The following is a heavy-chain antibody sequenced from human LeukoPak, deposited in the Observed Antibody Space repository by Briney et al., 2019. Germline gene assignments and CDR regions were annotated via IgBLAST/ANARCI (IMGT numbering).Heavy chain of an antibody. D-gene: IGHD6-19*01. J-gene: IGHJ4*02. V-gene: IGHV3-7*01. Sequence: GGSLRLSCAASGFTFRSHWMSWVRQPPGDELEWVASIKQEGSEKYYVDSVRGRFTVSRDNAKNTLYLQMNSLRAEDTAVYYCARDRGIAVAGNYFDYWGQGTLVTVSS. CDR1: GFTFRSHW. CDR3: ARDRGIAVAGNYFDY. CDR2: IKQEGSEK.